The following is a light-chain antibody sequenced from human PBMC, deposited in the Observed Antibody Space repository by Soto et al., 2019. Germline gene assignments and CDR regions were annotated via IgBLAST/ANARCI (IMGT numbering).Light chain of an antibody. J-gene: IGKJ5*01. Sequence: EIVLTQSPATLSVSPGERATLSCRATETISTNLAWFQRKPGQPPRLLIYGSSTRATGVPDRFSGSGSGTEFTLIISSLQSEDVALYYCQQYSNWPHAITFGQGTRLEIK. CDR1: ETISTN. CDR3: QQYSNWPHAIT. CDR2: GSS. V-gene: IGKV3-15*01.